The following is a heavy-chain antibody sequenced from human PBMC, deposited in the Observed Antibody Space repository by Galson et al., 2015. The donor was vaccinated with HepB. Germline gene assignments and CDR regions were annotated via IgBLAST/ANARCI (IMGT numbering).Heavy chain of an antibody. Sequence: SLRLSCAASGFTFSSYSMNWVRQAPGKGLEWVSSISSSSSYIYYADSVKGRFTISRDNAKNSLYLQMNSLRAEDTAVYYCAKGGGRDGYNLAYWGQGTLVTVSS. D-gene: IGHD5-24*01. CDR2: ISSSSSYI. CDR1: GFTFSSYS. CDR3: AKGGGRDGYNLAY. V-gene: IGHV3-21*01. J-gene: IGHJ4*02.